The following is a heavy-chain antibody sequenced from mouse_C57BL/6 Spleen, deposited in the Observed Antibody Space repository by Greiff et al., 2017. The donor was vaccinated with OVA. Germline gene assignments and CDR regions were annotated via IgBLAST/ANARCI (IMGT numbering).Heavy chain of an antibody. V-gene: IGHV1-53*01. Sequence: VQLVESGTELVKPGASVKLSCKASGYTFTSYWMHWVKQRPGQGLEWIGNINPSNGGTNYNEKFKSKATLTVDKCSSTAYMQLSSLTSEDSAVYYCARGSSHWYFDVWGTGTTVTVSS. CDR3: ARGSSHWYFDV. J-gene: IGHJ1*03. CDR1: GYTFTSYW. CDR2: INPSNGGT. D-gene: IGHD1-1*01.